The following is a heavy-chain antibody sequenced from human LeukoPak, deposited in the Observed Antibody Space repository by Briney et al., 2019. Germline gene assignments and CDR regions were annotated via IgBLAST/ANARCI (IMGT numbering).Heavy chain of an antibody. V-gene: IGHV1-46*01. CDR1: GYTFTGYY. Sequence: ASVKVSCKASGYTFTGYYIHWVRQAPGQGLEWMGLINPSVSSTLYAQKFQGRVTMTRDMSTTTDYMELSSLRSEDTAVYYCARDNSVGDIAWWFDPWGQGTLVTVSS. J-gene: IGHJ5*02. CDR3: ARDNSVGDIAWWFDP. CDR2: INPSVSST. D-gene: IGHD3-16*02.